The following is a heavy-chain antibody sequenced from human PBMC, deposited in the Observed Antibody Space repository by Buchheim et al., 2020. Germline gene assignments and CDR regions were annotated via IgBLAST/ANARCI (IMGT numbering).Heavy chain of an antibody. J-gene: IGHJ1*01. D-gene: IGHD3-3*01. V-gene: IGHV4-59*01. CDR1: GGSISSYY. Sequence: QVQLQESGPGLVKPSETLSLTCTVSGGSISSYYWSWIRQPPGKGLEWIGYVYYSGSTNYNPSLKIRVPISVDTSKNQFSLKLSSVTAADTAVYYCACTICGVVDEYFQHWGQGTL. CDR2: VYYSGST. CDR3: ACTICGVVDEYFQH.